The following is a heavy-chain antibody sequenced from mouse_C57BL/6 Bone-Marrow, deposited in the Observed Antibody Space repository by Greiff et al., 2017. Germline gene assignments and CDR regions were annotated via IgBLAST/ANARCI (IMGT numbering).Heavy chain of an antibody. J-gene: IGHJ1*03. D-gene: IGHD1-1*01. V-gene: IGHV1-18*01. CDR1: GYTFTDYN. CDR3: ARRDGTTVVDWCFAV. CDR2: INPNNGGT. Sequence: VQLQQSGPELVKPGASVKIPCKASGYTFTDYNMDWVKQSHGKSLEWIGDINPNNGGTIYNQKFKGKATLTVDKSSSTAYMELRSLTSEDTAVYYCARRDGTTVVDWCFAVWGTGTTVTVSS.